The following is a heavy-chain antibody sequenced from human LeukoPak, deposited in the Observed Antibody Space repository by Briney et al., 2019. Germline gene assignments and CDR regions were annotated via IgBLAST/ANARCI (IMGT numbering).Heavy chain of an antibody. Sequence: GGSLRLSCAASGFMFNGYSMTWVRQAPGKGLEWVSYISGGSDYIFYTDSVKGRFTISRDNAKKSLYLQLNSLRVEDAAVYYCARDRLGDAFDIWGQGTMVTVSS. CDR3: ARDRLGDAFDI. V-gene: IGHV3-21*01. D-gene: IGHD3-10*01. CDR2: ISGGSDYI. J-gene: IGHJ3*02. CDR1: GFMFNGYS.